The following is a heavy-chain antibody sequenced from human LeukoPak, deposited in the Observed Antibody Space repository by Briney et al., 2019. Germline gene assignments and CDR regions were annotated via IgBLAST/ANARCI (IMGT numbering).Heavy chain of an antibody. CDR1: GGSISSYY. V-gene: IGHV4-4*07. CDR2: IYTSGST. CDR3: ARDKKGPIRYSSSWYIFDY. D-gene: IGHD6-13*01. Sequence: SETLSLTCTVSGGSISSYYWSWIRQPAGKGLEWIGRIYTSGSTNYNPSLKSRVTMSVDTSKNQFSLKLSSVTAADTAVYYCARDKKGPIRYSSSWYIFDYWGQGTLVTVSS. J-gene: IGHJ4*02.